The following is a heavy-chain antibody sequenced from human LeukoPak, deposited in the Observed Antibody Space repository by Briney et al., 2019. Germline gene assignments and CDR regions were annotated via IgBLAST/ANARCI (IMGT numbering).Heavy chain of an antibody. D-gene: IGHD3-9*01. Sequence: ASVKVSCKASGGTFSSYAISWVRQAPGQGLEWMGRIIPILGIANYAQKFQGRVTITADKSTSIAYMELSSLRSEDTAVYYCASHDYDILTGSYRGPLNYWGQGTLVTVSS. CDR3: ASHDYDILTGSYRGPLNY. CDR1: GGTFSSYA. V-gene: IGHV1-69*04. CDR2: IIPILGIA. J-gene: IGHJ4*02.